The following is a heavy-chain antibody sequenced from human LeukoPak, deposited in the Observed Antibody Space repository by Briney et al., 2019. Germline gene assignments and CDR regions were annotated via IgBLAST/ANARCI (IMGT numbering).Heavy chain of an antibody. CDR1: GFTFSAYA. CDR2: ISDSSGTI. V-gene: IGHV3-48*02. D-gene: IGHD2-2*01. CDR3: ARFTASWPDY. Sequence: PGGSLRLSCAASGFTFSAYAMNWVRQAPGKGLEWISYISDSSGTIFYADSVKGGFTISRDNAKNSLYLQINSLRDEDTAIYYCARFTASWPDYWGQGTLVTVSS. J-gene: IGHJ4*02.